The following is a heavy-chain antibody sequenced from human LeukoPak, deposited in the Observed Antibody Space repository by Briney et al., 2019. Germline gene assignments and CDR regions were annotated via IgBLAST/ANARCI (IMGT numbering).Heavy chain of an antibody. D-gene: IGHD5-12*01. V-gene: IGHV3-23*01. Sequence: GGSLRLSCAASGFTFSSYAMSWVRQAPGKGLEWVSAISGSGGSTYYADSVKGRFTISRDNSKNTLYLQMNSLRAEDTAVYYCAKDRARWLRFRDYCYYGMDVWGQGTTVTVSS. CDR3: AKDRARWLRFRDYCYYGMDV. CDR2: ISGSGGST. CDR1: GFTFSSYA. J-gene: IGHJ6*02.